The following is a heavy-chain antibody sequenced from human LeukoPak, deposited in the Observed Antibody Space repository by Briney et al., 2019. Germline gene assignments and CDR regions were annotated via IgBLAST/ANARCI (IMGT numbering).Heavy chain of an antibody. D-gene: IGHD6-19*01. CDR2: INSDGSST. V-gene: IGHV3-74*01. CDR1: GFTFSSYW. CDR3: ARDLYSKGWFPDL. J-gene: IGHJ4*02. Sequence: GGSLRLSCAASGFTFSSYWMHWVRQAPGKGLVWVSRINSDGSSTNYADSVKGRFNISRDTSKNTLYLQINSLKIEDTAVYYCARDLYSKGWFPDLWGQGTRVAVSS.